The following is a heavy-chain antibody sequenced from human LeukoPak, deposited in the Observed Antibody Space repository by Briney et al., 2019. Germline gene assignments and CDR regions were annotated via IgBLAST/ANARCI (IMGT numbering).Heavy chain of an antibody. CDR3: DDSGYNRDFNS. V-gene: IGHV1-18*01. CDR2: IGTYGGDT. Sequence: ASVKVSCKATSRISWVRQAPGQGLEWMGWIGTYGGDTYYAQKFQGRITVTTGTSTSTVYMELRNLRSDDTAVYYCDDSGYNRDFNSWGQGTLVTVSS. D-gene: IGHD3-22*01. CDR1: TSR. J-gene: IGHJ5*01.